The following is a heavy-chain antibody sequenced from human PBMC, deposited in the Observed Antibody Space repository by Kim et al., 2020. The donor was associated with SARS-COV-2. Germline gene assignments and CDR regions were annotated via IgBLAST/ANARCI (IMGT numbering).Heavy chain of an antibody. Sequence: ASVKVSCKASGYTFNMFGISWLRQAPGQGLEWMGWISAYNGNTNYAQRLQGRVTMTTDTSTNTVYMELRSLRSDDSAIYYCARVTYFDSSGYYYPWGQGTLVTISS. J-gene: IGHJ4*02. CDR1: GYTFNMFG. D-gene: IGHD3-22*01. CDR3: ARVTYFDSSGYYYP. CDR2: ISAYNGNT. V-gene: IGHV1-18*01.